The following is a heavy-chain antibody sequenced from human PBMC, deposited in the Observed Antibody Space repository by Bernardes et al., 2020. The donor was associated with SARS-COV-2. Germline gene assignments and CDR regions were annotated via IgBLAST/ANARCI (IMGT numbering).Heavy chain of an antibody. D-gene: IGHD3-16*01. CDR3: VRDVAGEHST. J-gene: IGHJ5*02. CDR1: GFTFSSYW. V-gene: IGHV3-74*01. CDR2: LNEDGRIT. Sequence: GGSLRLSCAASGFTFSSYWMHWVRQVPGKGLVWVSRLNEDGRITTYADSVKGRFTISRDNAKNTLFLQMNSLRVEDTAVYYCVRDVAGEHSTWGQGTLVTVSS.